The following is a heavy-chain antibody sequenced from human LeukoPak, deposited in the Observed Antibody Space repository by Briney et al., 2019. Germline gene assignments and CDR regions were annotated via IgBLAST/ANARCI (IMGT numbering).Heavy chain of an antibody. Sequence: GASVKVSCKASGYTFTGYYMHWVRQAPGQGLEWMGWINPNSGGTNYAQKFQGRVTMTRDTSISTAYMELSRLRSDDTAVYYCARDFTSSSGLVDPWGQGTLVTVSS. CDR1: GYTFTGYY. J-gene: IGHJ5*02. D-gene: IGHD6-19*01. CDR2: INPNSGGT. V-gene: IGHV1-2*02. CDR3: ARDFTSSSGLVDP.